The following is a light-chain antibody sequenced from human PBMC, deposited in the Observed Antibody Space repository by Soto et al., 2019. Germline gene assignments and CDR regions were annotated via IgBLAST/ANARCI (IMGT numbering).Light chain of an antibody. CDR1: QSISNF. CDR2: DAS. V-gene: IGKV1-39*01. Sequence: DVQVTQSPSSLSASVGDRVIITCRASQSISNFLNWYQQKPGKAPKLLVYDASSLYSGVPSRFSGSGSGTDFTLTITSLQPADFATYYCQQSYVTPRNFGQGTKVDI. CDR3: QQSYVTPRN. J-gene: IGKJ1*01.